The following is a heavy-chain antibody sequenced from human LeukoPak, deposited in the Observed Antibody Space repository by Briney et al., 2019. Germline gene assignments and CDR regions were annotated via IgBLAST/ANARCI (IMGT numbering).Heavy chain of an antibody. D-gene: IGHD3-22*01. V-gene: IGHV3-21*01. J-gene: IGHJ4*02. CDR2: ISSSGSYI. CDR3: ARDGYYDRSNYYDY. Sequence: PGGSLRLSCAASRFTFSSYSMNWVRQAPGKGLEWVSSISSSGSYIYYADSVKGRFTISRDNTKNSLYLQMNSLRAEDTAVYYCARDGYYDRSNYYDYWGQGTLVTVSS. CDR1: RFTFSSYS.